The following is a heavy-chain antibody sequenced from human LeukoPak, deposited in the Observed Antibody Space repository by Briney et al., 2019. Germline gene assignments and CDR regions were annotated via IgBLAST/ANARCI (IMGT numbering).Heavy chain of an antibody. CDR3: ARYYYDSSGYYPPYMDV. CDR2: VVCTGST. V-gene: IGHV4-39*01. Sequence: MPSETLSLTGTVSGGFTTGSRYYLAWLRQPPGKGLVRIGSVVCTGSTYYNPSLTSRATISVAAANNQYSLTPSAVTPPDTTVYYCARYYYDSSGYYPPYMDVWGKGTTVTVSS. CDR1: GGFTTGSRYY. J-gene: IGHJ6*03. D-gene: IGHD3-22*01.